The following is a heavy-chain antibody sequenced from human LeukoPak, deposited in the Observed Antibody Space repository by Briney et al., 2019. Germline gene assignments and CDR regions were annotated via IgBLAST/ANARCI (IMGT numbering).Heavy chain of an antibody. D-gene: IGHD6-19*01. CDR2: FDPEDGET. Sequence: PVASVKVSCKVSGYTLTELSMHWVRQAPGKGLEWMGGFDPEDGETIYAQKFQGRVTMTEDISTDTAYMELSSLRSEDTAVYYCATVDSSGWSVLDYWGQGTLVTVSS. J-gene: IGHJ4*02. CDR3: ATVDSSGWSVLDY. CDR1: GYTLTELS. V-gene: IGHV1-24*01.